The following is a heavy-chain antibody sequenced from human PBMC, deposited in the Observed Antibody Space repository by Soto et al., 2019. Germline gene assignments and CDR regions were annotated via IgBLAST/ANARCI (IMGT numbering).Heavy chain of an antibody. J-gene: IGHJ4*02. Sequence: GGSLRLSCAASGFTFSSYSMNWVRQAPGKGLEWVSSISSSSSYIYYADSVKGRFTISRDNAKNSLYLQMNSLRAEDTAVYYCARDPSTFCSSTSCYFLDYWGQGTLVTVSS. CDR3: ARDPSTFCSSTSCYFLDY. D-gene: IGHD2-2*01. CDR2: ISSSSSYI. CDR1: GFTFSSYS. V-gene: IGHV3-21*01.